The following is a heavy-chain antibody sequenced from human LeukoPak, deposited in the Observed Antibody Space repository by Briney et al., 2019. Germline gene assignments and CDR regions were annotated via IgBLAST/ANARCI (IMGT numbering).Heavy chain of an antibody. CDR1: GFTFSSYA. D-gene: IGHD6-19*01. CDR2: ISARDGST. J-gene: IGHJ4*02. CDR3: AKEIAVAGRPLLDS. Sequence: GGSLRLSCAASGFTFSSYAMSWVRQAPGKGPEWVSGISARDGSTWYGDSGKGRFTISRGISKNTLYLQMNSLRADDTAVYYCAKEIAVAGRPLLDSWGQGTLVTVSS. V-gene: IGHV3-23*01.